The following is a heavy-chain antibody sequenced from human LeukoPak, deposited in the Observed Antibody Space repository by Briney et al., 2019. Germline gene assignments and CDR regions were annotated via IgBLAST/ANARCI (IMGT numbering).Heavy chain of an antibody. V-gene: IGHV4-39*01. Sequence: PSETLSLTCPVSGGSLSSSSYYWGWIREPPGEGLECIGSIYYSGSTYYNPSLKSRVTISVDTPKNLFSLTLSSVTAAHTAVYICARLDEEGYYVPSYWGQGTLVTVSS. CDR1: GGSLSSSSYY. CDR3: ARLDEEGYYVPSY. J-gene: IGHJ4*02. D-gene: IGHD3-10*02. CDR2: IYYSGST.